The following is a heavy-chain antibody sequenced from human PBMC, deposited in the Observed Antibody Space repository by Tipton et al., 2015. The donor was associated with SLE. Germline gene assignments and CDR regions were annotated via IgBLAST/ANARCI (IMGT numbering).Heavy chain of an antibody. V-gene: IGHV4-38-2*02. CDR1: GYSISSGYF. CDR2: IYHSGDT. Sequence: GLVKPSETLSLTCTVSGYSISSGYFWGWVRQPPGRGLEWIGSIYHSGDTHYNPSLKSRVTISVDTSKNQFSLKLDSVTAADTAMYYCARFLLYWGQGTLVTVSS. J-gene: IGHJ4*02. CDR3: ARFLLY. D-gene: IGHD2-15*01.